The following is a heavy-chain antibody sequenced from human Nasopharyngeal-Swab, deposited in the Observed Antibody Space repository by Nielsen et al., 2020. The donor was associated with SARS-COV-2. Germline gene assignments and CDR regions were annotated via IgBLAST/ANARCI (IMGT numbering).Heavy chain of an antibody. CDR1: GFMFSSYS. CDR2: ISSSSSSI. Sequence: GGSLRLSCAASGFMFSSYSMNWVRQAPGKGLEWVSYISSSSSSIYYADSVKGRFTISRDNAKNSLYLQMSSLRDEDTAVYYCARDRYSSSWYPYWYFDLWGRGTLVTVSS. D-gene: IGHD6-13*01. CDR3: ARDRYSSSWYPYWYFDL. J-gene: IGHJ2*01. V-gene: IGHV3-48*02.